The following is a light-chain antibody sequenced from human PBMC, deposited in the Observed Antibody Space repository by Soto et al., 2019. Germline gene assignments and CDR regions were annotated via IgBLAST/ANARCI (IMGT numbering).Light chain of an antibody. CDR3: MQTAHWPRT. V-gene: IGKV2-30*01. J-gene: IGKJ1*01. Sequence: DVVLTQSPLSLPVTLGQPASISCRSSLSLVYSDGNTYLSWFQQRPGQSPRRIICKVSNRDSGVPDRFSVSGSATAVTLKISRVEPEDVRVYYCMQTAHWPRTFGQGTKVE. CDR2: KVS. CDR1: LSLVYSDGNTY.